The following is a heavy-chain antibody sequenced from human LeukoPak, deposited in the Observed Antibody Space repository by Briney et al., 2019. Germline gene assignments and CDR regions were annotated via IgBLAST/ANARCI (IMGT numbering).Heavy chain of an antibody. CDR3: ARARASGRSGFDY. Sequence: PGGSLRLSCVASGLTVSSYSMNWVRQAPGKGLEWVSYISSSSSTIYYADSVKGRFTISRDNAKNSLDLQMNSLRDEDTAVYYCARARASGRSGFDYWGQGTQVIVSS. CDR1: GLTVSSYS. V-gene: IGHV3-48*02. D-gene: IGHD2-15*01. CDR2: ISSSSSTI. J-gene: IGHJ4*02.